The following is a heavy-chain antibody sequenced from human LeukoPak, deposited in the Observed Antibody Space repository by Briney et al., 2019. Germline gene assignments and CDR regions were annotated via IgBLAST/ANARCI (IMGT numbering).Heavy chain of an antibody. V-gene: IGHV5-51*01. Sequence: GESLKISCKGSGCSFTSYWIGWVRQTPGKGLEWVGINYPGDSDTRYSPSFQGQVTISADKSISTAYLQWSSLKASDTAMYYCASPPLYCSGGSCSWSDAFDIWGQGTMVTVSS. CDR2: NYPGDSDT. CDR1: GCSFTSYW. J-gene: IGHJ3*02. D-gene: IGHD2-15*01. CDR3: ASPPLYCSGGSCSWSDAFDI.